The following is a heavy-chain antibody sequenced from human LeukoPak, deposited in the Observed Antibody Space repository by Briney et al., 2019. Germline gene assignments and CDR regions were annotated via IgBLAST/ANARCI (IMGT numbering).Heavy chain of an antibody. Sequence: PSETLSLTCAVSGGSISSSNWWSWVRQPPGKGLEWIGEIYHSGSTNYNPSLKSRVTISVDKSKNQFSLKLSSVTAADTAVYYCATMYSSGWYVAYYMDVWGKGTTVTVSS. CDR3: ATMYSSGWYVAYYMDV. J-gene: IGHJ6*03. CDR1: GGSISSSNW. D-gene: IGHD6-19*01. V-gene: IGHV4-4*02. CDR2: IYHSGST.